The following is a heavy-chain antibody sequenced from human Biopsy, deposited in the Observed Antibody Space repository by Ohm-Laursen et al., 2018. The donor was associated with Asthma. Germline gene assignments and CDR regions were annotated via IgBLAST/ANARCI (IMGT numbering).Heavy chain of an antibody. CDR3: ARVVSYGDIYFGIDV. CDR1: GGYTGSSDHH. D-gene: IGHD4-17*01. CDR2: VFWSGST. V-gene: IGHV4-30-4*01. J-gene: IGHJ6*02. Sequence: SQTLSLTCRVSGGYTGSSDHHWAWIRQAPGKGPEWIGFVFWSGSTHYSRSLERRVSISIDTATNEFSMKLWSVTPAHTAVYFCARVVSYGDIYFGIDVWGPGNTVVVS.